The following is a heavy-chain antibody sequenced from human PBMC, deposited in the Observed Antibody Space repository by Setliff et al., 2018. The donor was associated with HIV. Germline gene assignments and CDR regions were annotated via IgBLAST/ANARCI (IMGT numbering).Heavy chain of an antibody. J-gene: IGHJ4*02. CDR3: ARDLAWPGYFDY. D-gene: IGHD3-10*01. V-gene: IGHV4-39*07. CDR2: FYYSGST. Sequence: SETLSLTCVVSGDSISRSRYYWGWIRQPPGKGLEWIGSFYYSGSTSYNPSLNSRVTISVDKSKNQFSLKLSSVTAADTAVYYCARDLAWPGYFDYWGQGTLVTVSS. CDR1: GDSISRSRYY.